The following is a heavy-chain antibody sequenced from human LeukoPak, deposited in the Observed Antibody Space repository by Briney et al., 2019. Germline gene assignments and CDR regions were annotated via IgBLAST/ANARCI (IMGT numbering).Heavy chain of an antibody. CDR1: GFTFDDYA. D-gene: IGHD6-19*01. V-gene: IGHV3-9*01. J-gene: IGHJ3*02. Sequence: GGSLRLSCAASGFTFDDYAMHWVRQAPGKGLEWVSGISWNSGSIGYADSVKGRFTISRDNAKNSLYLQMNSLRAEDTALYYCAKDKGSGWYLWLGAFDIWGQGTMVTVSS. CDR2: ISWNSGSI. CDR3: AKDKGSGWYLWLGAFDI.